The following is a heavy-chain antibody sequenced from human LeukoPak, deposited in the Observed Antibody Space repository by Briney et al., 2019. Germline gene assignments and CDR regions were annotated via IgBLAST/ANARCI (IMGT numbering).Heavy chain of an antibody. J-gene: IGHJ4*02. CDR1: GGSLGTYY. CDR3: ARAVPAAIAQYYFDY. Sequence: SETLSLICTVSGGSLGTYYWSWIRQPAGKGLEWIGRIYTSGSTNYNPSLKSRVTISVDTSKNQFSLKLSSVTAADTAVYYCARAVPAAIAQYYFDYWGQGTLVTVSS. CDR2: IYTSGST. V-gene: IGHV4-4*07. D-gene: IGHD2-2*02.